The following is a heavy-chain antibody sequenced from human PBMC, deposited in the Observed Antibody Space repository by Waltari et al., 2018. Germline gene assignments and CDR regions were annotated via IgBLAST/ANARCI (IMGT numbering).Heavy chain of an antibody. CDR1: GGTFGTYA. J-gene: IGHJ3*01. Sequence: QVHLVQSGAEVRKPGSSVKVSCEASGGTFGTYAIGWVRQAPGQGLEWMGGIIPIYGTPNYAQKFQGRGNVAADELTTTAYMELSSLRSDDTAGYYCAKRIVGGPFDVWGQGTMVTVSS. D-gene: IGHD1-26*01. V-gene: IGHV1-69*12. CDR3: AKRIVGGPFDV. CDR2: IIPIYGTP.